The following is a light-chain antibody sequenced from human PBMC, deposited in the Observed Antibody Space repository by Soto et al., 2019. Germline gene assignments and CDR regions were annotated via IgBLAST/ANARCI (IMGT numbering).Light chain of an antibody. CDR2: MAS. CDR1: QSLLHINGFNY. J-gene: IGKJ1*01. Sequence: EIVMSQSPLSLPVILGEPASISCRSSQSLLHINGFNYLDWYLQRPGQSPQLLISMASSRASGVPDRFSGTGSGTDFTLRITRVEAEDLGVYYCMQAVQPPWSFGQGTKVEIK. V-gene: IGKV2-28*01. CDR3: MQAVQPPWS.